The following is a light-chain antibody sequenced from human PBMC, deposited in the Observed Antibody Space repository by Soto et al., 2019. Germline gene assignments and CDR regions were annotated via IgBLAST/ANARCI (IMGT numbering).Light chain of an antibody. V-gene: IGKV3-20*01. Sequence: EIALTQSPGTLSLSPGERATLSCRASQSVDSRFFAWYQQKPGQAPRLLIYSTSSRATGIPDRFSGSGSGTDFTLTISRAEPEDFAVYYCQQHGSSPPWTFGQGTKVEIK. J-gene: IGKJ1*01. CDR3: QQHGSSPPWT. CDR2: STS. CDR1: QSVDSRF.